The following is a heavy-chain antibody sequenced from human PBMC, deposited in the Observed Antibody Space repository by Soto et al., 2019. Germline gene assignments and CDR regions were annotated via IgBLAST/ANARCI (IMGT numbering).Heavy chain of an antibody. CDR3: AKDPRAVAGTTDDAFDI. Sequence: GGSLRLSCAASGFTFSSYAMSWVRQAPGKGLEWVSAISGSGGSTYYADSVKGRFTISRDNSKNTLYLQMNSLRAEDTAVYYCAKDPRAVAGTTDDAFDIWGQGTMVTVSS. D-gene: IGHD6-19*01. CDR2: ISGSGGST. J-gene: IGHJ3*02. V-gene: IGHV3-23*01. CDR1: GFTFSSYA.